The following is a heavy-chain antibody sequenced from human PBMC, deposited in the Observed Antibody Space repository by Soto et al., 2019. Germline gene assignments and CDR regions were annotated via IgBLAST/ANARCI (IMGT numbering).Heavy chain of an antibody. V-gene: IGHV3-64*01. CDR2: ISSNGVGT. CDR3: ARRARPDFYYMDV. CDR1: GFTLSGYA. J-gene: IGHJ6*03. D-gene: IGHD6-6*01. Sequence: AGGSLRLSCAASGFTLSGYAMDWVRQAPGKGLEYVSGISSNGVGTYYANSAQGRFTISRDNSKNTVYLQMGSLRPEDMAVYYCARRARPDFYYMDVWGKGTTVTVS.